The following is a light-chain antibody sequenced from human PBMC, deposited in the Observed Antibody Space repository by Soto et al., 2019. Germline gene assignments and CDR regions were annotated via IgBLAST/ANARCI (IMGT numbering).Light chain of an antibody. CDR3: LLYYGGAQGL. CDR1: TGAVTSGYY. J-gene: IGLJ2*01. Sequence: QAVVTQETSLTVSPGGTVTLTCGSSTGAVTSGYYPNWFQQKPGQAPRSLIYNTNNKHSWTPARFSGSLLGGKAALTLSGVQPEDEADYYCLLYYGGAQGLFGGGTKVTVL. CDR2: NTN. V-gene: IGLV7-43*01.